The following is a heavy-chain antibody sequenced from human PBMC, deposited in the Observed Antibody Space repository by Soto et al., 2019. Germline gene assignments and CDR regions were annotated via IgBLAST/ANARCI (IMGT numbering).Heavy chain of an antibody. CDR2: INSDGSST. CDR1: GFTFSSYW. V-gene: IGHV3-74*01. Sequence: TGGSLRLSCAASGFTFSSYWMHWVRQAPGKGLVWVSRINSDGSSTSYADSVKGRFTISRDNAKNTLYLQMNSLRAEDTAVYYCARVVYDILTGYRDLNWFDPWGQGTLVTVSS. D-gene: IGHD3-9*01. CDR3: ARVVYDILTGYRDLNWFDP. J-gene: IGHJ5*02.